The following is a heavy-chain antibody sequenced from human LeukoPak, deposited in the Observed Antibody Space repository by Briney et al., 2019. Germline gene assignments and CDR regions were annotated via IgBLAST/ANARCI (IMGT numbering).Heavy chain of an antibody. V-gene: IGHV3-23*01. CDR3: ARGRGGDYVPSRFDY. D-gene: IGHD4-17*01. CDR2: ISGSGGNT. CDR1: GFAFSGFA. Sequence: GGSLRLSCSASGFAFSGFAMGWVRQAPGKGLEWVSSISGSGGNTYYADSVEGRFTVSRDNSKDTLYLQMNSLRAEDTALYYCARGRGGDYVPSRFDYWGQGTLVTVSS. J-gene: IGHJ4*02.